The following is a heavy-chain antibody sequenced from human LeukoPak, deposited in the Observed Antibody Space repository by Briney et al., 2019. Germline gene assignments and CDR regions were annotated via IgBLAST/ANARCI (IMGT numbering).Heavy chain of an antibody. CDR3: ARGYYDFWSGPQNYGMDV. V-gene: IGHV3-66*01. CDR1: GGSFSGYY. D-gene: IGHD3-3*01. Sequence: ETLSLTCAVYGGSFSGYYWSWVRQAPGKGLEWVSVIYSGGSTYYADSVKSRFTISRDNSKNTLYLQMNSLRAEDTAVYYCARGYYDFWSGPQNYGMDVWGQGTTVTVSS. CDR2: IYSGGST. J-gene: IGHJ6*02.